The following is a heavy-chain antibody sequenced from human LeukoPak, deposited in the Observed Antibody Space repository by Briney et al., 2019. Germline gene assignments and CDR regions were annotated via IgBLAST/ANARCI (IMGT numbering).Heavy chain of an antibody. CDR1: GFTFNSYW. D-gene: IGHD4-11*01. CDR3: VRGGLQGFF. Sequence: GGSLRLSCAASGFTFNSYWMHWVRQVPGKGLVWVSRISSDGSTTTYAGSVEGRFTISRDNAKNTLFLQMNSLRAEDTAVYYCVRGGLQGFFWGQGTLSPSPQ. CDR2: ISSDGSTT. J-gene: IGHJ4*02. V-gene: IGHV3-74*01.